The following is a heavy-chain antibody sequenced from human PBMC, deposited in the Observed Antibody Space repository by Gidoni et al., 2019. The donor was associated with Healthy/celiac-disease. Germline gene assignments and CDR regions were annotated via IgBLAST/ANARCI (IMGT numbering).Heavy chain of an antibody. Sequence: QVQLQQWGAGLLKPSETLSLTCAVYGGCVSGYYWSCIGQPPGKGLEWIGEINHSGRTNYNPSLKSRVTISVDTSKNQFSLKLSSVTAADTAVYYCARSIAAAGHYYYGMDVWGQGTTVTVSS. CDR2: INHSGRT. D-gene: IGHD6-13*01. V-gene: IGHV4-34*01. CDR1: GGCVSGYY. J-gene: IGHJ6*02. CDR3: ARSIAAAGHYYYGMDV.